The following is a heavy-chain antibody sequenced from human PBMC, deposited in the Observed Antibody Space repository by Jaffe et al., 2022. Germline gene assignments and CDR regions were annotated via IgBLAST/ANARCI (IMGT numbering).Heavy chain of an antibody. CDR3: ARDRRVYCNGGSCYIDY. Sequence: EVQLVESGGGLVKPGGSLRLSCAASGFTFINYNLRWVRQAPGKGLEWVSSISSSGTYIYYADSVKGRFTISRDNAKDSLYLQMNSLRAEDTAVYYCARDRRVYCNGGSCYIDYWGQGTLVTVSS. J-gene: IGHJ4*02. D-gene: IGHD2-15*01. CDR1: GFTFINYN. V-gene: IGHV3-21*01. CDR2: ISSSGTYI.